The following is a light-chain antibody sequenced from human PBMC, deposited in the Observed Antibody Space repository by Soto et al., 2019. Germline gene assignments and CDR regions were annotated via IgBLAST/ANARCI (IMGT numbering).Light chain of an antibody. CDR1: QSISSY. CDR3: QQSYSTPLT. J-gene: IGKJ5*01. Sequence: DIQMTQSPSSLSASVGDRVTITCRASQSISSYLNWYQQKPGKAPKLLIYAASSLQSGVPLRFSGSGSGTDFTLTISSLQPEDFATYYCQQSYSTPLTFGRGTRLEIK. V-gene: IGKV1-39*01. CDR2: AAS.